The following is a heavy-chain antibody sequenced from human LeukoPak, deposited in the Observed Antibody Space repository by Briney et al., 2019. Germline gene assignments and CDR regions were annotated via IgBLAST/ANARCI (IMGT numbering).Heavy chain of an antibody. V-gene: IGHV3-21*01. J-gene: IGHJ4*02. D-gene: IGHD1-7*01. Sequence: GGSLRLSCAASGFTFSSYSMNWVRQAPGKGLEWVSSISSSSSYIYYADSVKGRFTISRDNAKNSLYLQMNSLRAEDTAVYYCATEITGTRYFNYWGQGTLVTVSS. CDR3: ATEITGTRYFNY. CDR2: ISSSSSYI. CDR1: GFTFSSYS.